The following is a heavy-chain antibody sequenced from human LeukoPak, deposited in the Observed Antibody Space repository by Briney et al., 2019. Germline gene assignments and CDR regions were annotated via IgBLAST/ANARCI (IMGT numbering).Heavy chain of an antibody. D-gene: IGHD3-3*01. V-gene: IGHV1-69*05. J-gene: IGHJ4*02. CDR2: IIPIFGTA. CDR3: ARKPKGYEFWSGYYDY. CDR1: GGTFSSYA. Sequence: SVKVSCKASGGTFSSYAISWVRQAPGQGLEWMGGIIPIFGTANYAQKFQGRVTITTDESTSTAYMELSSLRSEDTAVYYCARKPKGYEFWSGYYDYWGQGTLVTVSS.